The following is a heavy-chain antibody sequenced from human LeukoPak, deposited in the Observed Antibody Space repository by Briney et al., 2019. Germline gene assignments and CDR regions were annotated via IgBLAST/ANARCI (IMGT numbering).Heavy chain of an antibody. CDR2: MNPNSGNT. Sequence: ASVKVSCKASGYTFPTYDINWVRTATGQGLEWMGWMNPNSGNTGYAQDFQGRVTMTRNTSISTAYMELSSLRSEDTAVYYCARPPSSGGYFYYYGMDVWGQGTTVTVSS. CDR1: GYTFPTYD. D-gene: IGHD6-25*01. CDR3: ARPPSSGGYFYYYGMDV. J-gene: IGHJ6*02. V-gene: IGHV1-8*01.